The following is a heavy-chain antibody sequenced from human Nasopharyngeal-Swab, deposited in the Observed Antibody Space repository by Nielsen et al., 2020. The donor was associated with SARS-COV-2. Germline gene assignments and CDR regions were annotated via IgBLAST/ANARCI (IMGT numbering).Heavy chain of an antibody. CDR1: RSTVTSNY. V-gene: IGHV3-53*01. CDR3: ARDLYRQQWPLYNYYGMDV. D-gene: IGHD6-19*01. J-gene: IGHJ6*02. CDR2: IYSGGST. Sequence: GESLKISGAASRSTVTSNYLSWVCQAPGKGLEWVSVIYSGGSTYYADSVKGRFTISRDNSKNTLYLQMNSLRAEDTAVYYCARDLYRQQWPLYNYYGMDVWGQGTTVTVSS.